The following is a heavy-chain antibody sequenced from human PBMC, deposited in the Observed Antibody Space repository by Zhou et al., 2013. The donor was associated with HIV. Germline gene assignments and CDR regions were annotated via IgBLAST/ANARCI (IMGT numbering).Heavy chain of an antibody. CDR2: IIPILGIA. CDR1: GGTFSSYA. CDR3: ARVRDGYNSGEYYFDS. D-gene: IGHD5-12*01. J-gene: IGHJ4*02. V-gene: IGHV1-69*04. Sequence: QVQLVQSGAEVKKPGSSVKVSCKASGGTFSSYAISWVRQAPGQGLEWMGRIIPILGIANYAQKFQGRVTITADKSTSTAYMELSSLRSEDTAVYYCARVRDGYNSGEYYFDSWGQGTLVTVSS.